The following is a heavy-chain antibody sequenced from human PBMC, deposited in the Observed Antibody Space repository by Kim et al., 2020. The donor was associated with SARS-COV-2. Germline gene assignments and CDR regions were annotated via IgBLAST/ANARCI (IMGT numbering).Heavy chain of an antibody. Sequence: SETLSLTCTVSGGSISSSSYYWGWIRQPQGKGLEWIGSIYYSGSTYYNPSLKSRVTISVDTSKNQFSLKLRSVTAADTAVYYCARHFSHDRSMVRGVIIITRHYSFDIWGQGTMVTVSS. D-gene: IGHD3-10*01. CDR1: GGSISSSSYY. CDR3: ARHFSHDRSMVRGVIIITRHYSFDI. CDR2: IYYSGST. V-gene: IGHV4-39*01. J-gene: IGHJ3*02.